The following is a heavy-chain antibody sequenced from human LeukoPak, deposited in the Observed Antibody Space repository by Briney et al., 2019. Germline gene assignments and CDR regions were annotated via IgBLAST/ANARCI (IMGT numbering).Heavy chain of an antibody. D-gene: IGHD5-24*01. Sequence: ASVKVSCKASGYTFTIYYMHWVRQAPGQGPEWMGIINLTGGSTSYAQKFQGRVTMTRDTSTSRVYMRLSCLRSEDTAVYYCARAWGERDTTTYGMDVWGHGTTVTVSS. CDR2: INLTGGST. V-gene: IGHV1-46*01. J-gene: IGHJ6*02. CDR3: ARAWGERDTTTYGMDV. CDR1: GYTFTIYY.